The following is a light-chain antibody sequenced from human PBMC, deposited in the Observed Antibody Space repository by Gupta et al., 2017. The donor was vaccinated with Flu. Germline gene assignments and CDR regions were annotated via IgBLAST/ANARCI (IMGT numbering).Light chain of an antibody. CDR3: QQDDSTPKT. Sequence: DIGLTQSADSLVVFLGERATINCKSSRSVLYSSNNKNYLAWDQQKPGQPPKLLIYCASTRESGVPDRFSGSGSGTDFTLTISSRQAEDLAVYYCQQDDSTPKTFGQGTKVEIK. V-gene: IGKV4-1*01. CDR2: CAS. CDR1: RSVLYSSNNKNY. J-gene: IGKJ1*01.